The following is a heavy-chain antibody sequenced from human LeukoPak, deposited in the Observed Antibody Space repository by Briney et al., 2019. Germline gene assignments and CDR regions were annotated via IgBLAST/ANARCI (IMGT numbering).Heavy chain of an antibody. CDR2: IRRKAYGRTT. CDR3: AISICSSCPEFDY. Sequence: GGSLRLSCITAGFTFGDYAMSWVRQAPGKGLEWVGFIRRKAYGRTTEYAASVKGRFTISTDDSKSIAYLQMNSLRAEDTAVYYCAISICSSCPEFDYWGQGTLVTVSS. D-gene: IGHD6-13*01. J-gene: IGHJ4*02. CDR1: GFTFGDYA. V-gene: IGHV3-49*04.